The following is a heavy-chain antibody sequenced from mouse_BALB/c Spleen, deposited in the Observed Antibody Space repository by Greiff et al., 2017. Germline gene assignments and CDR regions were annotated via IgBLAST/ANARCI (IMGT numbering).Heavy chain of an antibody. CDR2: ISYSGST. CDR3: ARGSVVDYFDY. V-gene: IGHV3-2*02. CDR1: GYSITSDYA. J-gene: IGHJ2*01. Sequence: EVKVEESGPGLVKPSQSLSLTCTVTGYSITSDYAWNWIRQFPGNKLEWMGYISYSGSTSYNPSLKSRISITRDTSKNQFFLQLNSVTTEDTATYYCARGSVVDYFDYWGQGTTLTVSS. D-gene: IGHD1-1*01.